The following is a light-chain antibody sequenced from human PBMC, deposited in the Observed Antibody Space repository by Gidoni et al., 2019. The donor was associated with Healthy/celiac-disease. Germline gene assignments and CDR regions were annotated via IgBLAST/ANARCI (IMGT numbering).Light chain of an antibody. CDR3: QQSYTTPPT. Sequence: TQITQSPSPRSASVGDRVTITCRASQSISSYLNWYQQKPGKAPKLLIYATSSLQSGVPSRFSGSGSGTDFTLTISSLQPEDFATYYCQQSYTTPPTFGQGTKLEIK. CDR2: ATS. J-gene: IGKJ2*01. CDR1: QSISSY. V-gene: IGKV1-39*01.